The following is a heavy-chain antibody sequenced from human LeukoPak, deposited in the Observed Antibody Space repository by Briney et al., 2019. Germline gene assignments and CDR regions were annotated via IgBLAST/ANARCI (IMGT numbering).Heavy chain of an antibody. CDR2: ISAYNGNT. D-gene: IGHD6-13*01. V-gene: IGHV1-18*01. CDR1: GYTFTSYG. J-gene: IGHJ4*02. Sequence: ASVKVSCKASGYTFTSYGISWVRQAPGQGLEWMGWISAYNGNTNYAQKLQGRVTMTTDTSTSTAYMELRSLRSDDTAAYYCARGSSWAPQYYFDYCGQGTLVTVSS. CDR3: ARGSSWAPQYYFDY.